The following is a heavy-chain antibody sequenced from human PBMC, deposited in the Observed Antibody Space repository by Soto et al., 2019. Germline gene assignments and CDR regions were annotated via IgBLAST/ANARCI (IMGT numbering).Heavy chain of an antibody. Sequence: GSLSLSCAASGFSFSSYGMHWVRQAPGKGLEWVAVISYDGSKKSYAYSVKGRFTISRDNSNNTLYLQMNSRRAEDTAVYCCAKDKHRVGFLDVVVTDNYATDXRGHGTMVTVS. CDR1: GFSFSSYG. D-gene: IGHD2-21*02. CDR3: AKDKHRVGFLDVVVTDNYATDX. CDR2: ISYDGSKK. J-gene: IGHJ6*02. V-gene: IGHV3-30*18.